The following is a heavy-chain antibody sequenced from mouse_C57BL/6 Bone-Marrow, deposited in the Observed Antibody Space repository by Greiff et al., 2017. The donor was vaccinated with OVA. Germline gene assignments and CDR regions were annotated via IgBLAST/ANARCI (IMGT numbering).Heavy chain of an antibody. J-gene: IGHJ4*01. V-gene: IGHV1-82*01. Sequence: LVESGPELVKPGASVKISCKASGYAFSSSWMNWVKQRPGKGLEWIGRIYPGDGDTNYNGKFKGKATLTADKSSSTAYMPLSSLTSEDSAVYFCARSYYYGSSPSYYAMDYWGQGTSVTVSS. D-gene: IGHD1-1*01. CDR1: GYAFSSSW. CDR3: ARSYYYGSSPSYYAMDY. CDR2: IYPGDGDT.